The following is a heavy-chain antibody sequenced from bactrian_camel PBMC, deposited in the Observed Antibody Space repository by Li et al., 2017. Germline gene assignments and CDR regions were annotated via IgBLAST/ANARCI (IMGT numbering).Heavy chain of an antibody. CDR3: AAERGDSCSFYTDAVSDDWSY. D-gene: IGHD4*01. CDR2: ISGLGITS. CDR1: GFTFRAWT. Sequence: VQLVESGGGSVQAGGSLRLSCAASGFTFRAWTMSWVRQAPGRGLEWVSGISGLGITSSYADSVKGRFTISQDRAKNTLYLQMNSLKPEDTAMYYCAAERGDSCSFYTDAVSDDWSYWGHGTQVTVSS. J-gene: IGHJ4*01. V-gene: IGHV3S42*01.